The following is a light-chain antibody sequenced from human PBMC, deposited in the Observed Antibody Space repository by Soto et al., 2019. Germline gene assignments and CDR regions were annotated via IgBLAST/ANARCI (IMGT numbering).Light chain of an antibody. CDR3: QQYGSSRRT. Sequence: DIQMTQSPSSLSASVGDRVTITCQASQDIRNYLNWYQQKPGKAPKLLIYDASNLETGVPSRFSGSGSGTDFTLTISRLEPEDFAVYYCQQYGSSRRTFGQGTKVDIK. CDR1: QDIRNY. V-gene: IGKV1-33*01. J-gene: IGKJ1*01. CDR2: DAS.